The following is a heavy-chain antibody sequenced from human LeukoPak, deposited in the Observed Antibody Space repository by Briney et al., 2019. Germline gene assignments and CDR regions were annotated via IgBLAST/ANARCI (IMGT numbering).Heavy chain of an antibody. J-gene: IGHJ5*02. D-gene: IGHD4-4*01. CDR1: GFTFSSYA. V-gene: IGHV3-30-3*01. Sequence: GGSLRLSCAASGFTFSSYAMHWVSQAPGKGLEWVAVISYDGSNKYYADSVKGRFTISRDNSKNTLYLQMNSLRAEDTAVYYCARARKQYNWFDPWGQGTLVTVSS. CDR2: ISYDGSNK. CDR3: ARARKQYNWFDP.